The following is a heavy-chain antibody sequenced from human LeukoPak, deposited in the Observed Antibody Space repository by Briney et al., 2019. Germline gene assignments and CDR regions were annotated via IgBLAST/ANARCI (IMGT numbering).Heavy chain of an antibody. V-gene: IGHV1-46*01. D-gene: IGHD3-10*01. CDR1: GYTFTSYY. Sequence: ASVKVSCTASGYTFTSYYMHWVRQAPGQGLEWMGIINPSGGSTNYAQKFQGRVTMTGDTSTSTVYMELSSLRSEDTAVYYCARDYYGSGSSPDFWGQGTLVTVSS. CDR2: INPSGGST. J-gene: IGHJ4*02. CDR3: ARDYYGSGSSPDF.